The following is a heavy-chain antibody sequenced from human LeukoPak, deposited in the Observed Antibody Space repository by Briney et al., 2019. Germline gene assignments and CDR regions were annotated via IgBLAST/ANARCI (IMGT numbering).Heavy chain of an antibody. CDR2: INSDGSTT. CDR1: GFTFSSYW. Sequence: PGGSLRLSCGASGFTFSSYWMHWVRQAPGKGLVWISRINSDGSTTSYADSVKGRFTISRDNSKNTLYLQMDSLRAEDTAVYYCAKSPPPTARRSDPTGYYYYGMDVWGQGTTVTVSS. D-gene: IGHD6-6*01. V-gene: IGHV3-74*01. J-gene: IGHJ6*02. CDR3: AKSPPPTARRSDPTGYYYYGMDV.